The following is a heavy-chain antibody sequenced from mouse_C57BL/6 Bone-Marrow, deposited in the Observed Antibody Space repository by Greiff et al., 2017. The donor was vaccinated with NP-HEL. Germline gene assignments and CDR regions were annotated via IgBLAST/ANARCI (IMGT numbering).Heavy chain of an antibody. D-gene: IGHD1-1*01. J-gene: IGHJ2*01. V-gene: IGHV14-4*01. CDR2: IDPENGDT. CDR1: GFNIKDDY. Sequence: VQLQQPGAELVRPGASVKLSCTASGFNIKDDYMHWVKQRPEQGLEWIGWIDPENGDTEYASKFQGKATITADTSSNTAYLQLSSLTSEDTAVYYCTPSSFTTRVDYWGQGTTLTVSS. CDR3: TPSSFTTRVDY.